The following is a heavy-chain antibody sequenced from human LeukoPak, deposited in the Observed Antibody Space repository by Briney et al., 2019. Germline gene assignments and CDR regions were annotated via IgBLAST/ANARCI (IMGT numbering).Heavy chain of an antibody. J-gene: IGHJ5*02. Sequence: SETLSLTCAVSGYSISSGYYWGWIRQPPGKGLEWIGEINHSGSTNYNPSLKSRVTISVDTSKNQFSLKLSSVTAADTAVYYCARGRVQQWLVLGWFDPWGQGTLVTVSS. CDR3: ARGRVQQWLVLGWFDP. CDR2: INHSGST. V-gene: IGHV4-38-2*01. D-gene: IGHD6-19*01. CDR1: GYSISSGYY.